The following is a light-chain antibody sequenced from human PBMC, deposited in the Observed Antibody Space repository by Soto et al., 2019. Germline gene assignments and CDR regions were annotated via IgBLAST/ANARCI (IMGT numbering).Light chain of an antibody. CDR2: DNY. CDR3: GTWDNILTTYV. V-gene: IGLV1-51*01. J-gene: IGLJ1*01. Sequence: QSLLTQSPSVSAAPGQKVTISCSGSSSNIGNNYVSWYQQLPGTAPKLLISDNYKRPSGIPDRFSGSKSGTSATLAITGLQTGDEADYYCGTWDNILTTYVFGSATKLTVL. CDR1: SSNIGNNY.